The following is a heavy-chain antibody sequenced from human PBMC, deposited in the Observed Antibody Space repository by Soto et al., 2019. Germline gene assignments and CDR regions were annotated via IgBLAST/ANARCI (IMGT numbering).Heavy chain of an antibody. CDR2: IWYDGSNK. CDR3: ATDGVRGSSWSPVDY. CDR1: GFTFSSYG. Sequence: GGSLRLSCAASGFTFSSYGMHWVRQAPGKGLEWVAVIWYDGSNKYYADSVKGRFTISRDNSKNTLYLQMNSLRAEDTAVYYCATDGVRGSSWSPVDYWGQGTLVTVSS. D-gene: IGHD6-13*01. V-gene: IGHV3-33*01. J-gene: IGHJ4*02.